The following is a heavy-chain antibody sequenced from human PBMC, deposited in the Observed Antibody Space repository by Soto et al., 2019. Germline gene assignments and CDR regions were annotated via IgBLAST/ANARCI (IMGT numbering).Heavy chain of an antibody. D-gene: IGHD6-13*01. CDR3: ARERGSSSWNYYYYYGMDV. V-gene: IGHV3-21*01. J-gene: IGHJ6*02. Sequence: GGSLRLCCAASGFTFSSYSMNWVRQAPGKGLEWVSSISSSSSYIYYADSVKGRFTISRDNAKNSLYLQMNSLRAEDTAVYYCARERGSSSWNYYYYYGMDVWGQGTTVTVSS. CDR2: ISSSSSYI. CDR1: GFTFSSYS.